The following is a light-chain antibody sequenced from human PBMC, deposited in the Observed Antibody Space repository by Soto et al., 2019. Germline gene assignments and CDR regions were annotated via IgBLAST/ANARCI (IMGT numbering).Light chain of an antibody. Sequence: EIVLTQSPGTLSLPPGERATLSCRASQSVSSSYLAWYQQKAGQAPRLLIYGASSRATGIPDRFSGSGSGTDFTLTTTRLEPEDFAVYSCQQYGSSLLTFGGGTKVDIK. CDR1: QSVSSSY. CDR2: GAS. V-gene: IGKV3-20*01. J-gene: IGKJ4*01. CDR3: QQYGSSLLT.